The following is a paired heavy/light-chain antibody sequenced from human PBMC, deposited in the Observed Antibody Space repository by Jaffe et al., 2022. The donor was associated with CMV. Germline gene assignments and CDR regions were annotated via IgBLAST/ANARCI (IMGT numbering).Light chain of an antibody. CDR3: QHYGSPLPWT. J-gene: IGKJ1*01. CDR2: DVR. CDR1: QSLSSGY. Sequence: EIVLTQSPDTLSLSPGERVTLSCRASQSLSSGYLAWYQRKPGQAPRLLIYDVRIRATGIPDRFSGSGSGTDFTLTVSRLEPEDFAVYYCQHYGSPLPWTFGQGTKVEIK. V-gene: IGKV3-20*01.
Heavy chain of an antibody. V-gene: IGHV2-70*17. CDR2: IDWDDEK. J-gene: IGHJ4*02. Sequence: QVTLRESGPALVRPTETLTLTCSFSGFSLTTSGMCVSWIRQPPGKALEWLARIDWDDEKFYSPSLKTRLTISKDTSKNQVVLTMTNMDPVDTATYYCARGHGAIFVPFHSWGQGTLVTVSS. CDR1: GFSLTTSGMC. CDR3: ARGHGAIFVPFHS. D-gene: IGHD3-3*01.